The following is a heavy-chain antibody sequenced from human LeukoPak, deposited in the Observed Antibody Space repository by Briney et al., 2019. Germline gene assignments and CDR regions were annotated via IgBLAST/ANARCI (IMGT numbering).Heavy chain of an antibody. CDR2: INPNSGGT. D-gene: IGHD3-22*01. V-gene: IGHV1-2*06. CDR3: ARGSLVYYDSSGYYSNYGY. CDR1: GYTFTGYY. J-gene: IGHJ4*02. Sequence: VASVKVSCKASGYTFTGYYMHWVRQAPGQGLEWMGRINPNSGGTNYAQKFQGRGTMTRDTSISTAYMELSRLRSDDTAVYYCARGSLVYYDSSGYYSNYGYWGQGTLVTVSS.